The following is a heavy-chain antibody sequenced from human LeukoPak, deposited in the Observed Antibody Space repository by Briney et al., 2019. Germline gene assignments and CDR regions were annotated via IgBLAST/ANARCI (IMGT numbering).Heavy chain of an antibody. Sequence: GGSLRLSXTASGFIFGNYAVSWVRQAPGKGPEWVGFIRSNPYGGTTEYAASVKGRFTISRDDSKSTAYLQMSSLKTDDAGMYYCARQPDPWMGLDYWGRGTLVTVSS. CDR1: GFIFGNYA. V-gene: IGHV3-49*04. CDR3: ARQPDPWMGLDY. J-gene: IGHJ4*02. CDR2: IRSNPYGGTT. D-gene: IGHD5-12*01.